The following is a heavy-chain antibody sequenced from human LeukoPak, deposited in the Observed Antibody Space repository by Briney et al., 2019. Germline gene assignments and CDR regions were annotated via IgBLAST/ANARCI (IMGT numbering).Heavy chain of an antibody. CDR3: ARDVGYSSDDFT. V-gene: IGHV3-66*01. Sequence: GGSLRLSCAAAGFTVSSPYMSWVRQAAGKGLQWVSVIYSGGGTYYAASVKGGFTTSRDNSNNTVFLKMNNLRAEDTAVYYCARDVGYSSDDFTWGQGVLVIVSS. J-gene: IGHJ5*02. CDR1: GFTVSSPY. CDR2: IYSGGGT. D-gene: IGHD5-12*01.